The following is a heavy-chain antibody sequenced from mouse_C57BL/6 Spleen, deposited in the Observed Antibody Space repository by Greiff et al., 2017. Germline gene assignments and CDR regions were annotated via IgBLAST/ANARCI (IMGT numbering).Heavy chain of an antibody. Sequence: QVQLQQPGAELVRPGTSVKLSCKASGYTFTSYWMHWVKQRPGQGLEWIGVIDPSDSYTNYNQKFKGKATLTVDTSSSTAYMQLSSLTSEDSAVYCCARNYGSSYWYFDYWGQGTTLTVSS. CDR2: IDPSDSYT. D-gene: IGHD1-1*01. J-gene: IGHJ2*01. CDR1: GYTFTSYW. CDR3: ARNYGSSYWYFDY. V-gene: IGHV1-59*01.